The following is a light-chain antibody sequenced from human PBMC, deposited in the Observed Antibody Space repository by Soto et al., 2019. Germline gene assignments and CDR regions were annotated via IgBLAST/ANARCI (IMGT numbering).Light chain of an antibody. J-gene: IGLJ2*01. V-gene: IGLV1-40*01. Sequence: SVLTQPPSVSGAAGQRVTISCTGRTSNIGAGYDVYWYQQLPGTAPKLLIYDNINRPSGVPDRFSGSKSGTSASLAITGLQAEDEADYYCQSYDSSLSGSYVVFGGGTKLTVL. CDR3: QSYDSSLSGSYVV. CDR1: TSNIGAGYD. CDR2: DNI.